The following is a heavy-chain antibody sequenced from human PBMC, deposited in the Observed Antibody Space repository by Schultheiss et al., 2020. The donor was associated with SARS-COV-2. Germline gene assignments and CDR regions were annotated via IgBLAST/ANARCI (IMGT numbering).Heavy chain of an antibody. CDR3: ARRRAAAGLNDY. CDR1: GGSISSGDYY. CDR2: IYHSGST. J-gene: IGHJ4*02. D-gene: IGHD6-13*01. V-gene: IGHV4-30-4*01. Sequence: SQTLSLTCTVSGGSISSGDYYWSWIRQPPGKGLEWIGYIYHSGSTNYNPSLKSRVTISVDKSKNQFSLKLSSVTAADTAVYYCARRRAAAGLNDYWGQGTLVTVSS.